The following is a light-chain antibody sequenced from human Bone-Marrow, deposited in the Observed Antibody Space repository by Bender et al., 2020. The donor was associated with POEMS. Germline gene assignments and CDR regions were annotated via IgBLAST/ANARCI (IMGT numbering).Light chain of an antibody. Sequence: QSALTQPPSASGSPGQSVTISCTGTSSDVGGYNLVSWYQHHPGKAPGVMIYEVSKRPSGVSDRFSGSKSGNTASLTISGLQAEDEADYYCCLYAGSSTLVFGGGTKLTVL. CDR1: SSDVGGYNL. CDR3: CLYAGSSTLV. V-gene: IGLV2-23*02. J-gene: IGLJ2*01. CDR2: EVS.